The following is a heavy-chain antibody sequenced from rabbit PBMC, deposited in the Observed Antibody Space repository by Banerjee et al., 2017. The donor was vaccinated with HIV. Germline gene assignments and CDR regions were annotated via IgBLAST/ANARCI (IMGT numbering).Heavy chain of an antibody. V-gene: IGHV1S45*01. Sequence: QEQLEESGGDLVKPGASLTLTCTASGFSFSSGYYMCWVRQAPGKGLEWIACIYAGSSGSTYYASWAKGRFTFSKTSSTTVTLQMTSLTAADTATYFCARGLYDGDAYCYFNLWGQGTLVTVS. D-gene: IGHD6-1*01. CDR1: GFSFSSGYY. J-gene: IGHJ4*01. CDR3: ARGLYDGDAYCYFNL. CDR2: IYAGSSGST.